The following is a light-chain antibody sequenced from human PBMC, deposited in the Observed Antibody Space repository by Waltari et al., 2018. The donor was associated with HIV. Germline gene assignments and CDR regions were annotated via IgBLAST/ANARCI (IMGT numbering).Light chain of an antibody. V-gene: IGLV1-47*01. CDR3: AAWDDSLSGPV. CDR2: RNN. Sequence: QSILTQPPSTSGTPGQRVTISCSGSGSNIGSNSVSWYHLLLGTAPKLLIYRNNQRPSGVPDRVSGSKSATSASLAIGVLRSEDEADYYCAAWDDSLSGPVFGGGTKLTVL. J-gene: IGLJ3*02. CDR1: GSNIGSNS.